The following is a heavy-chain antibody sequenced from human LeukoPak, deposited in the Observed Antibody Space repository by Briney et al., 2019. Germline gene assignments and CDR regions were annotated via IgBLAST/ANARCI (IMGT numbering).Heavy chain of an antibody. CDR2: IYPGDPDT. CDR1: GYSFTSYW. V-gene: IGHV5-51*01. D-gene: IGHD3-9*01. CDR3: AYYDILTGLGFDP. Sequence: GESLKISCKGSGYSFTSYWIGWVRQMPGKGLEWMGIIYPGDPDTRYSPSFQGQVTISADKSISTAYLQWSSLKASDTAMHYCAYYDILTGLGFDPWGQGTLVTVSS. J-gene: IGHJ5*02.